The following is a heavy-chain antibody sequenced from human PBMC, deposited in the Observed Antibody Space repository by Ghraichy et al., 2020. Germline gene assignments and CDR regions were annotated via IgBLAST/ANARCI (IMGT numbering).Heavy chain of an antibody. CDR1: GGSISSYY. J-gene: IGHJ4*02. CDR2: IYYSGST. V-gene: IGHV4-59*01. CDR3: ARGAPGYDSSGYNY. Sequence: SETLSLTCTVSGGSISSYYWSWIRQPPGKGLEWIGYIYYSGSTNYNPSLKSRVTISVDTSKNPFSLKLSSVTAADTAVYYCARGAPGYDSSGYNYWGQGTLVTVSS. D-gene: IGHD3-22*01.